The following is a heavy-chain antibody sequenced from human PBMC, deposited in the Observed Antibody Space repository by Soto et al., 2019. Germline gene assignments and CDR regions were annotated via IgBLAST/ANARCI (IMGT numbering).Heavy chain of an antibody. CDR3: ARGHEYYDFWSGYLYFDY. CDR2: IYYSGST. Sequence: LSLTCTVSGVSISSGGYYWSWIRQHPGKGLEWIGYIYYSGSTYYNPSFKSRVTISVDTSKNQFSLKLSSVTAADTAVYYCARGHEYYDFWSGYLYFDYRGQGTLVTVSS. D-gene: IGHD3-3*01. CDR1: GVSISSGGYY. V-gene: IGHV4-31*03. J-gene: IGHJ4*02.